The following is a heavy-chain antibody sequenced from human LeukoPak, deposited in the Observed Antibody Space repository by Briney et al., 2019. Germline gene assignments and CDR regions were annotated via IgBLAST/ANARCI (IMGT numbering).Heavy chain of an antibody. V-gene: IGHV3-9*01. CDR3: GTVFDY. Sequence: GRSLRLSCAASGFTFDDYAMHWVRQAPGKGLEWVSGISWNSGSIGYADSVKGRFTISRDDAKNTLYLQMNSLGAEDTAVYYCGTVFDYWGQGILVTVSS. J-gene: IGHJ4*02. CDR2: ISWNSGSI. CDR1: GFTFDDYA.